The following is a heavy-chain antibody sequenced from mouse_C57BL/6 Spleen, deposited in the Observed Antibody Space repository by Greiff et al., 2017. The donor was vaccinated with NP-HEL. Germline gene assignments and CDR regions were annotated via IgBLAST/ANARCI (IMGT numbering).Heavy chain of an antibody. D-gene: IGHD2-4*01. CDR1: GYTFTSYW. CDR3: ASSYDYEAWFAY. Sequence: QVHVKQPGTELVKPGASVKLSCKASGYTFTSYWMHWVKQRPGQGLEWIGNINPSNGGTNYNEKFKSKATLTVDKSSSTAYMQLSSLTSEDSAVYYCASSYDYEAWFAYWGQGTLVTVSA. V-gene: IGHV1-53*01. J-gene: IGHJ3*01. CDR2: INPSNGGT.